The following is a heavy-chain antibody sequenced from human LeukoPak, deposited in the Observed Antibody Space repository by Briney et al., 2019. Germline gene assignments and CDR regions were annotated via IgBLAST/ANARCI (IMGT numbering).Heavy chain of an antibody. CDR1: GGSISSYY. CDR3: ASSVTPPYWYFDL. J-gene: IGHJ2*01. V-gene: IGHV4-59*01. CDR2: IYYSGST. Sequence: SETLSLTCPVSGGSISSYYWSWIRPSPGKGLEWIGYIYYSGSTNCSPSLRSRVTMSVDTSKNQFSLKLSSVTAADTAVYYCASSVTPPYWYFDLWGRGTLVTVSS. D-gene: IGHD1-26*01.